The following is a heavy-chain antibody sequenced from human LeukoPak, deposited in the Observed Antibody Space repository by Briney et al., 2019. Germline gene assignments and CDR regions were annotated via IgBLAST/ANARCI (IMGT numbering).Heavy chain of an antibody. Sequence: HSGRSLRLSCAASGFTFDDYAMHWVRHAPGKGLEWVSGISWNSGSIGYADSVKGRSTISRDNAKNSLYLQMNSLRAEDTALYYCAKDIRSSGPPYYFDYWGQGTLVTVSS. CDR1: GFTFDDYA. D-gene: IGHD6-19*01. CDR2: ISWNSGSI. J-gene: IGHJ4*02. CDR3: AKDIRSSGPPYYFDY. V-gene: IGHV3-9*01.